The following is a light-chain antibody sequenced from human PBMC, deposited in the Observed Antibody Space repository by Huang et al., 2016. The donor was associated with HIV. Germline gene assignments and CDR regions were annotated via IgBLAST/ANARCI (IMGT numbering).Light chain of an antibody. Sequence: DIQMTQSPSSLSASVGDRVTITCRTSQTISNYLNWYQQKPGKAPKLLIYAASNLQSGVPSRFSGSGSETDFTLTISSLQPEDFATYYCQQSYSARGFGGGTKVEIK. J-gene: IGKJ4*01. CDR3: QQSYSARG. CDR2: AAS. V-gene: IGKV1-39*01. CDR1: QTISNY.